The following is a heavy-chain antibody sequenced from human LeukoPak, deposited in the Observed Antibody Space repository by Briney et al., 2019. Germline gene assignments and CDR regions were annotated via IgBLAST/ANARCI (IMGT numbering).Heavy chain of an antibody. V-gene: IGHV4-38-2*02. CDR3: ARIGGSSWATAGYFDY. J-gene: IGHJ4*02. CDR1: GYSISSGYY. Sequence: SETLSLTCTVSGYSISSGYYWGWIRQPPGKGLEWIGSIYHSGSTYYNPSLKSRVTISVDTSKNQFSLKLSSVTAADTAVYYCARIGGSSWATAGYFDYWGQGTLVTVSS. CDR2: IYHSGST. D-gene: IGHD6-13*01.